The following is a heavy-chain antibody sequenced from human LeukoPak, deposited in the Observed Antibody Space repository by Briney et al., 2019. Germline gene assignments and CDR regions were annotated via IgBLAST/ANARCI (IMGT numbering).Heavy chain of an antibody. CDR1: GFTFRSYA. CDR2: ISGSSDST. D-gene: IGHD2-2*01. V-gene: IGHV3-23*01. J-gene: IGHJ4*02. Sequence: GGSLRLSCAASGFTFRSYAMSWVRQAPGKGLEWVSGISGSSDSTYYADSVKGRFTISRDNSKSTLYLQMNSLRAEDTVIYYCAKRFFCSSTSCYGFDYWGQGTLVTVSS. CDR3: AKRFFCSSTSCYGFDY.